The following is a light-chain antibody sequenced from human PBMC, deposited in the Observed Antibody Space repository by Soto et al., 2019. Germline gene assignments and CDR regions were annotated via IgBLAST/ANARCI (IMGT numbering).Light chain of an antibody. Sequence: QWTQSPSSLSASVGDRVTITCRASQGVSSHLAWHQQKPGKAPKLLIYEVSTLQSGVPSRFSGSGSGTDFTLTISSLQPEDFATYYCQHLNSYPITFGQGTRLEIK. V-gene: IGKV1-9*01. CDR2: EVS. J-gene: IGKJ5*01. CDR1: QGVSSH. CDR3: QHLNSYPIT.